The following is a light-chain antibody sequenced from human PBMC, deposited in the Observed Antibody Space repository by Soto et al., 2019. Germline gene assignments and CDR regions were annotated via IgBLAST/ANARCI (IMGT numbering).Light chain of an antibody. CDR2: LNSDGSH. CDR3: SSHAGRGTVV. J-gene: IGLJ2*01. Sequence: QLVLTQSPSASASLGASVKLTCTLSSGHSSYAIAWHQQQPEKGPRYLMKLNSDGSHSKGDGIPDRFSGSSSGAERYLTISSLQSEDEADYYCSSHAGRGTVVFGGGTKLTVL. CDR1: SGHSSYA. V-gene: IGLV4-69*01.